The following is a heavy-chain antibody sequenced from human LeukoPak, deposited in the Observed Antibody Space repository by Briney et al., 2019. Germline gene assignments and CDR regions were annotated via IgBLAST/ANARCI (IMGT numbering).Heavy chain of an antibody. CDR2: ISAYNGNT. J-gene: IGHJ4*02. CDR3: ARAFSPTYYYDSSGYYLDY. Sequence: ASVKVSCKASGYTFTSYCISWVRQAPGQGLEWMGWISAYNGNTNYAQKLQGRVTMTTDTSTNTAYMELRSLRSDDTAVYYCARAFSPTYYYDSSGYYLDYWGQGTLVTVSS. CDR1: GYTFTSYC. V-gene: IGHV1-18*01. D-gene: IGHD3-22*01.